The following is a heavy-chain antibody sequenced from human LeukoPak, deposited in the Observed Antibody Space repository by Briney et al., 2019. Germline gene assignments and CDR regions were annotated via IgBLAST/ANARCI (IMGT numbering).Heavy chain of an antibody. D-gene: IGHD6-19*01. CDR1: GGSISSSSYY. CDR2: IYYSGST. V-gene: IGHV4-39*07. CDR3: AGSGWSFDAFDF. J-gene: IGHJ3*01. Sequence: SETLSLTCTVSGGSISSSSYYWGWIRQPPGKGLEWIGSIYYSGSTYYNPSLKSRVTISVDTSKSRFSLRLTSLTAADTAVYFCAGSGWSFDAFDFWGQGTMVTVSS.